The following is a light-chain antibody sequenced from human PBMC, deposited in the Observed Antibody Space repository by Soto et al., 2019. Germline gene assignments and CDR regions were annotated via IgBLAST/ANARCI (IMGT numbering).Light chain of an antibody. CDR1: QSVASSY. V-gene: IGKV3-20*01. Sequence: IVLTQSPGTLSLSPWERATLFCTSSQSVASSYLAWYQQKPGQAPRVLIYGTSSRATGIPDRFSGSGSGTDFTLTISSLEPEDFAVYYCQQDYNLPITFGQGTRLEIK. J-gene: IGKJ5*01. CDR2: GTS. CDR3: QQDYNLPIT.